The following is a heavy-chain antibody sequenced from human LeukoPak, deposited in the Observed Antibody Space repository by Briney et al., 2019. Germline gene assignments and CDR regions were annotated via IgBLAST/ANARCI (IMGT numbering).Heavy chain of an antibody. Sequence: GGSLRLSCAASGFTFSSYAMHWVRQAPGKGLEYVSAISSNGGSTYYANSVKGRFTISRDNSKNTLYLQMGSLRAEDMAVYYCAREYSSSWSIFEGYMDVWGKGTTVTISS. J-gene: IGHJ6*03. CDR3: AREYSSSWSIFEGYMDV. V-gene: IGHV3-64*01. CDR1: GFTFSSYA. CDR2: ISSNGGST. D-gene: IGHD6-13*01.